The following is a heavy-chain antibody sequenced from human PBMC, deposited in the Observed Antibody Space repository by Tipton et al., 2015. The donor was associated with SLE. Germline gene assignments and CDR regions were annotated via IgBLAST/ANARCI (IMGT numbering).Heavy chain of an antibody. Sequence: SLRLSCAASGFTFSSYSMNWVRQAPGKGLEWVSSISSSSSYIYYADSVKGRFTISRDNAKNPLYLQMNSLRAEDTAVYYCARDDVDDAFDIWGQGTMVTVSS. J-gene: IGHJ3*02. CDR3: ARDDVDDAFDI. CDR1: GFTFSSYS. CDR2: ISSSSSYI. V-gene: IGHV3-21*01.